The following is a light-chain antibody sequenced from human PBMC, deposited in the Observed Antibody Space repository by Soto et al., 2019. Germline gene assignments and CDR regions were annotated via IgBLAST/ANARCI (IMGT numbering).Light chain of an antibody. J-gene: IGKJ4*01. CDR3: QKYNIAPHT. CDR2: AAS. CDR1: QDINNY. V-gene: IGKV1-27*01. Sequence: DIQMTQSPSSLSASVGDRVTITCRTSQDINNYLAWYQQKPGRVPKLLIYAASTLQSGVPSRFSGGGSGTDFSLTISSLQPEDVATYYCQKYNIAPHTFGGGTKVEIQ.